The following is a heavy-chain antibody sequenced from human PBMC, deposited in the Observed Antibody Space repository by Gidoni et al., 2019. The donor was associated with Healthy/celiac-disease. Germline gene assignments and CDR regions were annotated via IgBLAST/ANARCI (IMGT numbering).Heavy chain of an antibody. CDR3: ARGRVYSSSWY. J-gene: IGHJ4*02. CDR2: INHSGST. CDR1: GGSFSGYY. D-gene: IGHD6-13*01. V-gene: IGHV4-34*01. Sequence: QVQLQQWGAGLLKPSETLSLTCAVYGGSFSGYYWSWIRQPPGKGLEWIGEINHSGSTNYNPSLKSRVTISVDTSKNQFSLKLSSVTAADTAVYYCARGRVYSSSWYCSQGTLVTVSS.